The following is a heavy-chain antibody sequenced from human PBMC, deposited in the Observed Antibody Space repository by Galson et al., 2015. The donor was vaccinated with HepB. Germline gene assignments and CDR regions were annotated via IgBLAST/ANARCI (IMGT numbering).Heavy chain of an antibody. J-gene: IGHJ4*02. CDR1: GFTVNSNY. CDR3: ASSDDFPNTFDY. D-gene: IGHD2-21*02. CDR2: IYSGGST. V-gene: IGHV3-66*01. Sequence: SLRLSCAASGFTVNSNYMSWVRQAPGKGLEWVSVIYSGGSTYYADSVKGRFTISRDNSKNTLYLQMNSLRAEDTAVYYCASSDDFPNTFDYWGQGTLVTVSS.